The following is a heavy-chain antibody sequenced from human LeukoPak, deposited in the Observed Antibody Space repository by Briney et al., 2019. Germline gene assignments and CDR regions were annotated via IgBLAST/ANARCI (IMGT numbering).Heavy chain of an antibody. CDR1: GFFFSDYY. V-gene: IGHV3-11*04. Sequence: GSLRLSCPASGFFFSDYYMSWIRQPPGKGLEWIAYMSSDGSPNKYASSVKGRFTMSGDNAQNSVHLQMNNLRVDDAAVYYCARESWYRFEYWGQGTVVTVSS. CDR2: MSSDGSPN. D-gene: IGHD6-13*01. J-gene: IGHJ4*02. CDR3: ARESWYRFEY.